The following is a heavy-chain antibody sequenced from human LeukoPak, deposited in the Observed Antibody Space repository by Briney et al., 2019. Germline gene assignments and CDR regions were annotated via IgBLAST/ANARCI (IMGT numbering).Heavy chain of an antibody. V-gene: IGHV3-23*01. J-gene: IGHJ3*02. CDR1: GFTFSSYA. D-gene: IGHD3-22*01. CDR3: AKDLDTSGNFWGTDAFDI. Sequence: PGGSLRLSCAASGFTFSSYAMSWVRQAPGKGLEWVSGVSGSGDNTYYADSVKGRFTISRDNSKNTLYLQMNSLRAEDTAVYYCAKDLDTSGNFWGTDAFDIWGQGTMVTVSS. CDR2: VSGSGDNT.